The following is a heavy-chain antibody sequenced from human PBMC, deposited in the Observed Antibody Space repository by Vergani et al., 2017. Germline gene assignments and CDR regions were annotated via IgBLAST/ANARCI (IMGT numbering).Heavy chain of an antibody. CDR2: ISYDGSNK. D-gene: IGHD1-7*01. J-gene: IGHJ6*04. V-gene: IGHV3-30-3*01. CDR1: GFTFSSYA. CDR3: ATLTGTTHTALDV. Sequence: VQLVESGGGLVKPGGSLRLSCAASGFTFSSYAMHWVRQAPGKGLEWVAVISYDGSNKYYADSVKGRFTISRDNSKNTLYLQMNSLRAEDTAVYYCATLTGTTHTALDVWGKGTTVTVSS.